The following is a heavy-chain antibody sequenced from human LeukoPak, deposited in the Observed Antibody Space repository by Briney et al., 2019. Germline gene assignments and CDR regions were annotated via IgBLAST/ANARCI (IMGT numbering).Heavy chain of an antibody. D-gene: IGHD4-11*01. V-gene: IGHV3-21*01. CDR1: GFTFSSYS. CDR2: ISSSSSYI. Sequence: GGSLRLSCAASGFTFSSYSMNWVRQAPGNGLEWVSSISSSSSYIYYADSVKGRFTISRDNAKNSLYLQMNSLRAEDTAVYYCARDSDYTILFDYWGQGTLVTVSS. CDR3: ARDSDYTILFDY. J-gene: IGHJ4*02.